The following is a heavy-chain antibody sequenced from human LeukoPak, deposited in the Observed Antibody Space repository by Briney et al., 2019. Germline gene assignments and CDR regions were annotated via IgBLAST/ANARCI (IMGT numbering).Heavy chain of an antibody. J-gene: IGHJ4*02. D-gene: IGHD6-6*01. Sequence: ASVKVSCKASGYTFPSYFMHWVRQAPGQGPEWMGIINPTGGSTTYAQKFQGRVTMTRDTSTSTVYMELSSLRSDDTAVYYCARTAARRFDYWGQGTLVTVSS. CDR3: ARTAARRFDY. CDR1: GYTFPSYF. CDR2: INPTGGST. V-gene: IGHV1-46*01.